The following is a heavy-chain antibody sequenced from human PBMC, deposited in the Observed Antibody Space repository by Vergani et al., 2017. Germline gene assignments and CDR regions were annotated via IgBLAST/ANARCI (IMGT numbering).Heavy chain of an antibody. D-gene: IGHD6-6*01. J-gene: IGHJ4*02. V-gene: IGHV3-33*06. CDR2: IWYDGSNK. CDR3: AKGPVAALADY. CDR1: GFTFSSYG. Sequence: QVQLVESGGGVVQPGRSLRLSCAASGFTFSSYGMHWVRQAPGKGLEWVAVIWYDGSNKYYADSVKGRFTISRDNSKNTLYLQMNSLRAEDTAVYYCAKGPVAALADYWGQGTLVTVSS.